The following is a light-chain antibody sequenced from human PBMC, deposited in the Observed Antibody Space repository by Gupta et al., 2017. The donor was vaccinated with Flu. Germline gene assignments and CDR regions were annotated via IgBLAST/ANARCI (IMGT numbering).Light chain of an antibody. V-gene: IGKV3-20*01. CDR2: GAS. J-gene: IGKJ1*01. CDR1: QIFSSRY. CDR3: QQDGSSPTT. Sequence: GTLSLSTGDRATLSCRASQIFSSRYLAWYQQQPGQPPRLLIYGASSRATGIPDRFSGSASGTDFTLTINRLEPEDFAVYYCQQDGSSPTTFGQGTRVEI.